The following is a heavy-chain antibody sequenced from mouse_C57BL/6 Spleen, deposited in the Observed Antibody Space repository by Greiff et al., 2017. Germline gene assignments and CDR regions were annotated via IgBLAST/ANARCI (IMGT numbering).Heavy chain of an antibody. V-gene: IGHV7-3*01. CDR3: ARSPYYYGSSYDYYAMDY. CDR1: GFTFTDYY. J-gene: IGHJ4*01. Sequence: EVQGVESGGGLVQPGGSLSLSCAASGFTFTDYYMSWVRQPPGKALEWLGFIRNKANGYTTEYSASVKGRFTISRDNSQSILYLQMNALRAEDSATYYCARSPYYYGSSYDYYAMDYWGQGTSVTVSS. CDR2: IRNKANGYTT. D-gene: IGHD1-1*01.